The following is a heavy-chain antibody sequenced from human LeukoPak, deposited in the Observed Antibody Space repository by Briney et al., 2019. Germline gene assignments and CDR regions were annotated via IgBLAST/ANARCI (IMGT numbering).Heavy chain of an antibody. CDR3: ARMDGGGGIQFDY. Sequence: SETLSLTCTVSGYSISSGYYWGWIRQPPGKGLEWIGSIYHSGSTYYNPSLKSRVTISVDTSKNQFSLKLSSVTAADTAVYYCARMDGGGGIQFDYWGQGTLVTVSS. CDR2: IYHSGST. V-gene: IGHV4-38-2*02. D-gene: IGHD2-15*01. CDR1: GYSISSGYY. J-gene: IGHJ4*02.